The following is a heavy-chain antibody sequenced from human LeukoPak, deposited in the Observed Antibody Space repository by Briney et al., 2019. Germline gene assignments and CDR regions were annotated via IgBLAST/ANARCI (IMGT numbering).Heavy chain of an antibody. J-gene: IGHJ4*02. CDR3: ARSPHSAASLFDY. CDR1: GGSITTYY. Sequence: SETLSLTCSVSGGSITTYYWNCIRQPPGKGLEWIGHMYYSGTTSYNPSLKSRVAISVDTFKNQFSLKVSSVTAADTAVYYCARSPHSAASLFDYWGQGTLVTVSS. D-gene: IGHD6-13*01. V-gene: IGHV4-59*08. CDR2: MYYSGTT.